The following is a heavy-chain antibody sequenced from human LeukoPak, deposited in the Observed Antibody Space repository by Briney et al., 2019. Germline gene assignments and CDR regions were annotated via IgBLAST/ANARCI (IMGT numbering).Heavy chain of an antibody. CDR1: GCSVTSYG. CDR3: AQGYSSGWFSY. CDR2: ISLNGDTT. V-gene: IGHV3-23*01. Sequence: GGALTLTCAVSGCSVTSYGMSWPRQPPGKGLEGISAISLNGDTTYYAYSVKGRFIISRDNSENKLYLQMNSLRTEDTAVYYCAQGYSSGWFSYWGQGSLVSVSS. J-gene: IGHJ4*02. D-gene: IGHD6-19*01.